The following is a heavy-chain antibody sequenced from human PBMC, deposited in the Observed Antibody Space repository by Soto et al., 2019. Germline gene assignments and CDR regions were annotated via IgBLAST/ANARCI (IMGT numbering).Heavy chain of an antibody. D-gene: IGHD6-6*01. J-gene: IGHJ4*02. Sequence: LSLTCAASGFTFSSYVMSWVRQAPGKGLEWVSALTGSSGDTYYADSVKGRFTTSRDNSKNTLYLQMSSLRAEDTAVYYCAKGSASARPYYFDYWGQGTLVTVSS. CDR1: GFTFSSYV. CDR3: AKGSASARPYYFDY. V-gene: IGHV3-23*01. CDR2: LTGSSGDT.